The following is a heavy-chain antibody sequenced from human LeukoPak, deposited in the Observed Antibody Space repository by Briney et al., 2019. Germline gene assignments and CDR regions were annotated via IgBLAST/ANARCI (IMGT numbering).Heavy chain of an antibody. D-gene: IGHD5-18*01. CDR1: GYTFTSYY. CDR3: ARGTVRGYSYDCEWCY. V-gene: IGHV1-46*01. CDR2: INPSGGST. Sequence: APVKVSCKASGYTFTSYYMHWVRQAPGQGLEWMGIINPSGGSTSYAQKFQGRVTMTRDTSTSTVYMELSSLRSEDTAVYYCARGTVRGYSYDCEWCYWGQGTLVTVSS. J-gene: IGHJ4*02.